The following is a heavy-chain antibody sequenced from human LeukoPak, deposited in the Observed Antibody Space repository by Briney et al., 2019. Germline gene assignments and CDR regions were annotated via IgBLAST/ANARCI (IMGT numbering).Heavy chain of an antibody. CDR3: ARVDEMGPYYYDSSGFPPPGY. V-gene: IGHV3-33*01. Sequence: GGSLRLSCAAPGFTFSSYGMHWVRQAPGKGLEWVAVIWYDGSNKYYADSVKGRFTISRDNSKNTLYLQMNSLRAEDTAVYYCARVDEMGPYYYDSSGFPPPGYWGQGTLVTVSS. J-gene: IGHJ4*02. D-gene: IGHD3-22*01. CDR1: GFTFSSYG. CDR2: IWYDGSNK.